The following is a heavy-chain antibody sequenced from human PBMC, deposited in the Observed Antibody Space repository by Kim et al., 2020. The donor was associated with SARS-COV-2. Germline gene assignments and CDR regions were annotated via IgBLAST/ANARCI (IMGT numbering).Heavy chain of an antibody. Sequence: DADSVKDRFTISRDNSKNTLYLQMNSLRAEDTAVYYCASSLRRVTPFDPWGQGTLVTVSS. V-gene: IGHV3-33*01. J-gene: IGHJ5*02. CDR3: ASSLRRVTPFDP.